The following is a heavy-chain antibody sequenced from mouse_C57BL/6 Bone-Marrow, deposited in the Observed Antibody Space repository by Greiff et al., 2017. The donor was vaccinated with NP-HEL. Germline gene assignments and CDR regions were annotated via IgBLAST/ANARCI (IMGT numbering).Heavy chain of an antibody. V-gene: IGHV7-3*01. Sequence: EVKLVESGGGLVQPGGSLSLSCAASGFTFTDYYMSWVRQPPGKALEWLGFIRTNANGYTTEYSASVKGRFTISRDNSQIILYLQMNALRAEDSATYYCAIYLYGNYPYYAMDYWGQGTSVTVSS. CDR1: GFTFTDYY. J-gene: IGHJ4*01. CDR2: IRTNANGYTT. D-gene: IGHD2-1*01. CDR3: AIYLYGNYPYYAMDY.